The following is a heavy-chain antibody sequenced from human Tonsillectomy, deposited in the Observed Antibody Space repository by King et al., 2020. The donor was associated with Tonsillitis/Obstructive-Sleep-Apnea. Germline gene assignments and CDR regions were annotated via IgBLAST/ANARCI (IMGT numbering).Heavy chain of an antibody. V-gene: IGHV3-21*01. J-gene: IGHJ3*02. CDR2: ISSSSSYI. CDR3: ARDKRGVVIGDDAFDI. CDR1: GFTFSSYS. Sequence: VQLVESGGGLVKPGVSLRLSCAASGFTFSSYSMNWVRQAPGKGLEWVSSISSSSSYIDYADSVKGRFTISRDNAKNSLYLQMNSLRAEDTAVYYCARDKRGVVIGDDAFDIWGQGTMVTVSS. D-gene: IGHD3-3*01.